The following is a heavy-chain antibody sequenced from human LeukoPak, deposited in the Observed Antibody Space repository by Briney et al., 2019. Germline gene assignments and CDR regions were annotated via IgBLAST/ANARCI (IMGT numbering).Heavy chain of an antibody. CDR1: GYTFTSYG. CDR3: ARDQIPDIVVVPAAMAYYYYGMDV. Sequence: ASVKVSCKASGYTFTSYGISWVRQAPGQGLEWMGWINTNTGNPTYAQGFTGRFVFSLDTSVSTAYLQISSLKAEDTAVYYCARDQIPDIVVVPAAMAYYYYGMDVWGQGTTVTVSS. V-gene: IGHV7-4-1*02. D-gene: IGHD2-2*01. J-gene: IGHJ6*02. CDR2: INTNTGNP.